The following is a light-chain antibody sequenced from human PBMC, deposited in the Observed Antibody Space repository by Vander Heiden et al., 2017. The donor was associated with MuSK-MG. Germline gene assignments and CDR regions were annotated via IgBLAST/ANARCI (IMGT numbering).Light chain of an antibody. CDR3: YSCTSGNTLPYV. V-gene: IGLV2-14*03. J-gene: IGLJ1*01. CDR2: DVS. Sequence: QSALTQPASVTVSTGKSIGICCTGARRDVGGSNYVPWYQQHPVKAPLLMIYDVSRRPSGVSYRFSGSQSGNTAPLTISGLQAEDEADYFCYSCTSGNTLPYVFGTGTKVTVL. CDR1: RRDVGGSNY.